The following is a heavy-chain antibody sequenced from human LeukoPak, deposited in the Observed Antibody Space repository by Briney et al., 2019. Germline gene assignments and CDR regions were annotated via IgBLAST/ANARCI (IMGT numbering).Heavy chain of an antibody. D-gene: IGHD3-22*01. Sequence: SETLSLTCGVSGGSMNNYYWSWIRQPPGKGLEWIGYIDYSGSTNHNPSLNSRVTISVDTSKNQFSLKLSSVTAADTAVYYCARITYCYHSSGYYQYYFDYWGQGTLVTVSS. V-gene: IGHV4-59*01. CDR2: IDYSGST. J-gene: IGHJ4*02. CDR1: GGSMNNYY. CDR3: ARITYCYHSSGYYQYYFDY.